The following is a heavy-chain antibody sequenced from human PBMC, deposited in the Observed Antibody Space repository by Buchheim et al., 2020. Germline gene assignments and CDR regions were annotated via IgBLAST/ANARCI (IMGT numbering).Heavy chain of an antibody. Sequence: EVQLVESGGGLVQPGGSLRLSCAASGFTFSSYWMHWVRQAPGKGLVWVSRVNSDGSSTRYAASVKGRFTISRDKAKNRLYLQMNSLRAEDTAVYYCARGEVTGPRWDLGFWGQGTL. D-gene: IGHD7-27*01. J-gene: IGHJ4*02. V-gene: IGHV3-74*01. CDR3: ARGEVTGPRWDLGF. CDR2: VNSDGSST. CDR1: GFTFSSYW.